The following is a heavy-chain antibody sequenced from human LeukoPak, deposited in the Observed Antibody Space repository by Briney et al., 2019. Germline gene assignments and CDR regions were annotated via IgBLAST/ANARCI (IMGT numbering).Heavy chain of an antibody. J-gene: IGHJ6*03. D-gene: IGHD6-6*01. CDR2: IYYSGST. V-gene: IGHV4-39*01. CDR1: GGSISSSSYY. CDR3: ARSLAARTSYYYYYYMDV. Sequence: PSETLSLTCNVSGGSISSSSYYWVWIRQPPGKGLEWIGSIYYSGSTYYNSSLKSRVTISVDTSKNQFSLKLSSVTAADTAVYYCARSLAARTSYYYYYYMDVWGKGTTVTVSS.